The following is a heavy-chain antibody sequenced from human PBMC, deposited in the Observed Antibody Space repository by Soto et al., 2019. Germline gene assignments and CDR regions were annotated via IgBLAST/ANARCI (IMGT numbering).Heavy chain of an antibody. CDR1: GGTFSSYA. CDR3: ARDQGNTIFGVVSTSYYYYGMDV. CDR2: IIPIFGAA. D-gene: IGHD3-3*01. V-gene: IGHV1-69*06. Sequence: SVKVSCKASGGTFSSYAISWVRQAPGQGLEWMGGIIPIFGAANYAQKFQGRVTITADKSTSTAYMELSSLRSEDTAVYYCARDQGNTIFGVVSTSYYYYGMDVWGQGTTVTVSS. J-gene: IGHJ6*02.